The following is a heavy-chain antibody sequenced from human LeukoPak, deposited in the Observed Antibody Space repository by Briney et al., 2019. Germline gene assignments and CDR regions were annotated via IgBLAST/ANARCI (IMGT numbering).Heavy chain of an antibody. CDR3: AKDRKYYFDY. J-gene: IGHJ4*02. Sequence: GRSLRLSCAASGFAFSTYAMSWVRQVPGKGLEWVSALSGSGSSTYYADSVKGRFTISRDNSKNTLYLQMNSLRAEDTAVYYCAKDRKYYFDYWGQGALVTVAS. V-gene: IGHV3-23*01. CDR2: LSGSGSST. CDR1: GFAFSTYA.